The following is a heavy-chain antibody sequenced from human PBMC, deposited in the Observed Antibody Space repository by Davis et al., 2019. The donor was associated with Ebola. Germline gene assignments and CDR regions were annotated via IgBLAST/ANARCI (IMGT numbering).Heavy chain of an antibody. CDR1: GGTFSSYA. CDR3: ARVKVGATKAGYYYGMDV. J-gene: IGHJ6*02. CDR2: IIPIFGTA. Sequence: AASVKVSCKASGGTFSSYAISWVRQAPGQGLEWMGGIIPIFGTANYAQKFQGRVTITADKSTSTAYMELSSLRSEDTAVYYCARVKVGATKAGYYYGMDVWGQGTTVTVSS. V-gene: IGHV1-69*06. D-gene: IGHD1-26*01.